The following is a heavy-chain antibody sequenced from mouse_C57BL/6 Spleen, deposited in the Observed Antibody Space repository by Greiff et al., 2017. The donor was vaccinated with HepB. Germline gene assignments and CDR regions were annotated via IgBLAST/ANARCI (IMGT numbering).Heavy chain of an antibody. CDR3: TLMVTTSWFAY. CDR2: IDPEDGDT. V-gene: IGHV14-1*01. D-gene: IGHD2-3*01. J-gene: IGHJ3*01. CDR1: GFNIKDYY. Sequence: VQLKQSGAELVRPGASVKLSCTASGFNIKDYYMHWVKQRPEQGLEWIGRIDPEDGDTEYAPKFQGKATMTADTSSNTAYLQLSSLTSEDTAVYYCTLMVTTSWFAYWGQGTLVTVSA.